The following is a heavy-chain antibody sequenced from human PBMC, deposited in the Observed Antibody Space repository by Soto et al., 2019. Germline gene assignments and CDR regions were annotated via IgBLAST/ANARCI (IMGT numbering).Heavy chain of an antibody. Sequence: QLQLQESGPGLVKPSETLSLTCTVSGGSISSSSYYWGWIRQPPGKGLEWIGSIYYSGSTYYNPSLKSRVTISVDTSKNQFSLKLSSVTAADTAVYYCARHWSSGYYHFDYWGQGTLVTVSS. CDR1: GGSISSSSYY. D-gene: IGHD3-22*01. V-gene: IGHV4-39*01. CDR2: IYYSGST. CDR3: ARHWSSGYYHFDY. J-gene: IGHJ4*02.